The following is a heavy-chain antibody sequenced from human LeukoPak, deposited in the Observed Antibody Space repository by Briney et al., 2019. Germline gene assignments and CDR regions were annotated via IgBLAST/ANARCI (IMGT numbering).Heavy chain of an antibody. CDR1: GFTFNNYA. CDR2: ISGSGGST. CDR3: ARDLHYWVAMDV. J-gene: IGHJ6*02. D-gene: IGHD2-15*01. V-gene: IGHV3-23*01. Sequence: GGSLRLSCAASGFTFNNYAMSWVRQAPGKGLEWVSGISGSGGSTYYAGSVKGRFTISRDNSRNTLYLQMNSLRAEDTAVYYCARDLHYWVAMDVWGQGTTVTVAS.